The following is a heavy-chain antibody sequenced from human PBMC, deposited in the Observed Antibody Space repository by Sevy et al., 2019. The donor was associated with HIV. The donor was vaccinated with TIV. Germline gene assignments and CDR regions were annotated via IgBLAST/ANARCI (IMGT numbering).Heavy chain of an antibody. J-gene: IGHJ4*02. V-gene: IGHV1-69*13. D-gene: IGHD3-10*01. CDR3: ARGDGSGNGYFDY. CDR1: GGTFSSYA. Sequence: ASVKVSCKASGGTFSSYAISWVRQAPGQGLEWMGGIIPIFGTANYAQRFQGRVTITADESTSTAYMELNSLRSEDTAVYYCARGDGSGNGYFDYWGQGTLVTVSS. CDR2: IIPIFGTA.